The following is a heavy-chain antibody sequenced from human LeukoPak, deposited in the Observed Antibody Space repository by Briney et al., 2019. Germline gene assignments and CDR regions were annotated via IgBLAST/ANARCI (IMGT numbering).Heavy chain of an antibody. CDR3: ARGPVDNSGYYRYHFDY. V-gene: IGHV1-46*01. Sequence: ASVKVSCKASGYTFTSYYMHWVRQAPGQGLEWMGIINPSGGSTNYAQKFQGRVTMTRDTSTSTVYMELSSLRSEDTAVYYCARGPVDNSGYYRYHFDYWGQGTLVTVSS. CDR2: INPSGGST. CDR1: GYTFTSYY. D-gene: IGHD3-22*01. J-gene: IGHJ4*02.